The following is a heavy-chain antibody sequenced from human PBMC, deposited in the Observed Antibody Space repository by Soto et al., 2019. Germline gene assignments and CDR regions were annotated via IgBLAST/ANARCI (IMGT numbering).Heavy chain of an antibody. V-gene: IGHV1-69*13. CDR3: ARGSELNYYDSRGFNY. D-gene: IGHD3-22*01. J-gene: IGHJ4*02. Sequence: SVKVSCKASGGTFSSYAISWVRQAPGQGLEWMGGIIPIFGTANYAQKFQGRVTITADESTSTAYMELSSLRSEDTAVYYCARGSELNYYDSRGFNYWGQGTLVTVSS. CDR1: GGTFSSYA. CDR2: IIPIFGTA.